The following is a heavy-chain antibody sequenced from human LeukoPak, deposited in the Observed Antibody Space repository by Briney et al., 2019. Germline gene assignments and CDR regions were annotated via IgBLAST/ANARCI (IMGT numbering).Heavy chain of an antibody. J-gene: IGHJ4*02. CDR1: GGSISSGGYS. CDR3: ARANGYYGSGIPYFDF. D-gene: IGHD3-10*01. CDR2: VYHSEST. V-gene: IGHV4-30-2*01. Sequence: SSETLSLTCAVSGGSISSGGYSWNWIRQPPGKGLEWIGYVYHSESTYYNPSLKRRATISLDRSKNQFSLKLTSVTTADTAVYYCARANGYYGSGIPYFDFWGQGTLVPVSS.